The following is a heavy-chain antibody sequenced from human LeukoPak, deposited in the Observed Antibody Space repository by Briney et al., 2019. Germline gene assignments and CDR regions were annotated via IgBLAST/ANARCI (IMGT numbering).Heavy chain of an antibody. Sequence: SETLSLTCTVSGGSTSSYYWSWIRQPPGKGLEWIGYIYYSGSTNYNPSLKSRLTISIDASKNQFSLKLSSVTAADTAVYYCARHSGAGTGFVYWGQGTLVTVSS. CDR1: GGSTSSYY. V-gene: IGHV4-59*08. J-gene: IGHJ4*02. CDR2: IYYSGST. CDR3: ARHSGAGTGFVY. D-gene: IGHD6-19*01.